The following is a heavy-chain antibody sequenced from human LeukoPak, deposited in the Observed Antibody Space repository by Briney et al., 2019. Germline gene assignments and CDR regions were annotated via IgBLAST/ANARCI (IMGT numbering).Heavy chain of an antibody. D-gene: IGHD3-10*01. V-gene: IGHV3-30*02. CDR3: ARVQDSYYYGSGSYLDYFDY. CDR2: IRYDGSKK. J-gene: IGHJ4*02. Sequence: TGGSLRLSCAASGFIFSSYGMHWVRQAPGKGLEWVAFIRYDGSKKYYADSVKGRFTISRDNSKNTLYLQMNSLRAEDTAVYYRARVQDSYYYGSGSYLDYFDYWGQGTLVTVSS. CDR1: GFIFSSYG.